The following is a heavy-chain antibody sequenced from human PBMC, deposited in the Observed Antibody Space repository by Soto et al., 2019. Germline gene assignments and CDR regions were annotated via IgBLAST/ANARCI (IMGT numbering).Heavy chain of an antibody. Sequence: EGQLVESGGGLVQPGGSLKLSCAASGFTFSGSAIHWVRQASGKGLEWVGRIRSKANNYATAYAASVKGKFTISRDDSKKRAYLQMNSLKTEDAAVYYCIGSYERWFDPWGQGTLVTVSS. CDR2: IRSKANNYAT. V-gene: IGHV3-73*01. J-gene: IGHJ5*02. CDR3: IGSYERWFDP. CDR1: GFTFSGSA. D-gene: IGHD3-10*01.